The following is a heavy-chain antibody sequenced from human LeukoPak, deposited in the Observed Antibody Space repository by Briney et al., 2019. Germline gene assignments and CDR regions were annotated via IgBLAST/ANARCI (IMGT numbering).Heavy chain of an antibody. D-gene: IGHD3-22*01. CDR3: AKDLSRGYSAEYFQQ. V-gene: IGHV3-23*01. CDR1: GFTFSSYV. J-gene: IGHJ1*01. CDR2: ITGSGGST. Sequence: GGSLRLSCAASGFTFSSYVMSWFRQAPGKGLEWVSAITGSGGSTYYADSVKGRFTISRDNSKNTLYVQMNSLRAEDTATYYCAKDLSRGYSAEYFQQWGQGTLVTVSS.